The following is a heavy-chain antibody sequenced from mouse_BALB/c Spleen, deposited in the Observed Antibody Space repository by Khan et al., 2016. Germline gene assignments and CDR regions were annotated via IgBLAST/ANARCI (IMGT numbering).Heavy chain of an antibody. CDR1: GFTFTDYY. J-gene: IGHJ4*01. CDR2: IRNKANGYTT. Sequence: EVELVESGGGLIQPGDSLRLSCATTGFTFTDYYMSWVRQPPGKALEWLGFIRNKANGYTTEYSASVKGRFTISRDNSQSILYLQMNTLRAEDSGTYYCARDNYAMDYWGQGTSVTVSS. V-gene: IGHV7-3*02. CDR3: ARDNYAMDY.